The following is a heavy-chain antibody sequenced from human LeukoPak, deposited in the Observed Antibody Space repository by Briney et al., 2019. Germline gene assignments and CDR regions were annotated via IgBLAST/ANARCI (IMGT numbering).Heavy chain of an antibody. V-gene: IGHV1-69*02. CDR2: IIPILGIA. Sequence: GASVKVSCKASGGTFSSYTISWVRQAPGQGLERMGRIIPILGIANYAQKFQGRVTITADKSTSTAYMELSGLRSEDTAVYYCAPSEETPYFDYWGQGTLVTVSS. J-gene: IGHJ4*02. CDR1: GGTFSSYT. CDR3: APSEETPYFDY.